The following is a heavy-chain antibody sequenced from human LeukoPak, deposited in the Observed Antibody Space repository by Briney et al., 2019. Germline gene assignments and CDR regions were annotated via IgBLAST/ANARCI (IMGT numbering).Heavy chain of an antibody. CDR3: ARHVSGDGYQGLDYFDY. J-gene: IGHJ4*02. V-gene: IGHV4-59*08. Sequence: PSETLSLICTVSGGSISNYYWSWIRQPPGKGLEWIGYIYYRGSTNYNPSLKSRVTISVDTSENQFSLKLSSVTAADTAVYYCARHVSGDGYQGLDYFDYWGQGTLVTVSS. D-gene: IGHD5-24*01. CDR1: GGSISNYY. CDR2: IYYRGST.